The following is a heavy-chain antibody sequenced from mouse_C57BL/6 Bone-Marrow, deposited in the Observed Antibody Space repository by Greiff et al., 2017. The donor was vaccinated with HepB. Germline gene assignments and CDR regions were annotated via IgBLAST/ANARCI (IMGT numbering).Heavy chain of an antibody. CDR2: INPNYGTT. CDR1: GYSFTDYN. J-gene: IGHJ4*01. D-gene: IGHD2-4*01. CDR3: AIYYDYVRYAMDY. Sequence: EVQLLQSGPELVKPGASVKISCKASGYSFTDYNMNWVKQSNGKSLEWIGVINPNYGTTSYNQKFKGKATLTVDQSSSTAYMQLNSLTSEDSAVYYCAIYYDYVRYAMDYWGQGTSVTVSS. V-gene: IGHV1-39*01.